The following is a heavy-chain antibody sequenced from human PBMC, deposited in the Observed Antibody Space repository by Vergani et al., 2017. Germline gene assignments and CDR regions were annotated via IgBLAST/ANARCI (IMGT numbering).Heavy chain of an antibody. Sequence: QVQLQQWGAGLLKPSETLSLTCAVSGGSFSGYYWSWIRQPPGKGLEWIGEINHSGSTNYNPSLKSRVTISVDTSKNQFSLKLSSVTAADTAVYYCARGTGYYFDYWGQGTLVTVSS. CDR2: INHSGST. D-gene: IGHD1-14*01. J-gene: IGHJ4*02. CDR3: ARGTGYYFDY. V-gene: IGHV4-34*01. CDR1: GGSFSGYY.